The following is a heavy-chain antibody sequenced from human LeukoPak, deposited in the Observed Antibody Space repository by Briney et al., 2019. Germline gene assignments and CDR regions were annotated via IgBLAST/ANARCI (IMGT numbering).Heavy chain of an antibody. D-gene: IGHD1-1*01. CDR1: GFAVSSNY. CDR3: AREGVTTHPGMDV. J-gene: IGHJ6*02. CDR2: IYSGGST. V-gene: IGHV3-66*01. Sequence: PGGSLRLSCAASGFAVSSNYMSWVRQAPGKGLEWVSVIYSGGSTYYADSVKGRFTISRDNSKNTLYLQMNSLRAEDTAVYYCAREGVTTHPGMDVWGQGTTVTVSS.